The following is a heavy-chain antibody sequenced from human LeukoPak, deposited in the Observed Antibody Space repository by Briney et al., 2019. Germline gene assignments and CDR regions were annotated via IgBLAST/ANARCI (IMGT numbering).Heavy chain of an antibody. CDR3: ARSRCSDSTSCYYFFFFDS. CDR2: SSGTGYNM. CDR1: GYTFSAYG. Sequence: ASVKVSCKASGYTFSAYGITWVRQAPGQGLEWMAWSSGTGYNMEYAEKFQGRVTMTTDTSTSTAYLELRSLRSDDTAVYYCARSRCSDSTSCYYFFFFDSWGQGSLVTVSS. J-gene: IGHJ4*02. V-gene: IGHV1-18*01. D-gene: IGHD2-2*01.